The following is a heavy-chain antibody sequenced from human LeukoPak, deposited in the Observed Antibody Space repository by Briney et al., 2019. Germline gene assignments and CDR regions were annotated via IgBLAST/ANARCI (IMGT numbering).Heavy chain of an antibody. CDR3: ARDRGFGQADV. J-gene: IGHJ6*04. Sequence: GGSLTLSCASSGFTFSGYWMSWLRQAPGKGLEWVANIKEDGGEKYYVHSLKARFTISRDHAKNSLYLQMNSLRAEDTAVYYCARDRGFGQADVWGKGTTVTVSS. CDR2: IKEDGGEK. D-gene: IGHD3-10*01. V-gene: IGHV3-7*01. CDR1: GFTFSGYW.